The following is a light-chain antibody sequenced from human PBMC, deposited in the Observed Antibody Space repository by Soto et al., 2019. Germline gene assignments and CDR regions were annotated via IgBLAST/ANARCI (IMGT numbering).Light chain of an antibody. CDR1: SNDVGSYDL. CDR3: SSYAGRDTLVV. V-gene: IGLV2-23*01. Sequence: QSALTQPASVSGSPGQSITISCTGTSNDVGSYDLVSWYQQHPAKAPKLIIYEGTKRPSGISNRFSASKSGNTASLTISGLLAEDEAAYFCSSYAGRDTLVVFGGGTKLTVL. J-gene: IGLJ2*01. CDR2: EGT.